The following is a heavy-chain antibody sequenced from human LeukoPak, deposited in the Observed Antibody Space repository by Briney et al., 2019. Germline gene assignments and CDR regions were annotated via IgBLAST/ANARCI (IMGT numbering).Heavy chain of an antibody. D-gene: IGHD5-18*01. Sequence: SETLSLTCAVYGGSFSGYYWSWIRQPPGKGLEWIGEINHSGSTNYNPSLKSRVTISVDTSKNQFSLKLSSVTAADTAVYYCARVGILGLWLHYYYYYMDVWGKGTTVTVSS. V-gene: IGHV4-34*01. CDR3: ARVGILGLWLHYYYYYMDV. J-gene: IGHJ6*03. CDR1: GGSFSGYY. CDR2: INHSGST.